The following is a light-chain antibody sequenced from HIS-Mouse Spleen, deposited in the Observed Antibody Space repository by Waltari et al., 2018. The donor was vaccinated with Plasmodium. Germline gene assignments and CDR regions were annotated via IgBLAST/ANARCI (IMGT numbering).Light chain of an antibody. CDR2: GAS. V-gene: IGKV3-15*01. CDR3: QQYNNWPPEYT. CDR1: QSVSSN. J-gene: IGKJ2*01. Sequence: EIVMTQSPATLSVSPGERATLSCRPSQSVSSNLAWYQQKPGQAPRLLIYGASTRATGIPARFSGSGSGTECTLTISSMQSEDFAVYYFQQYNNWPPEYTFGQGTKLEIK.